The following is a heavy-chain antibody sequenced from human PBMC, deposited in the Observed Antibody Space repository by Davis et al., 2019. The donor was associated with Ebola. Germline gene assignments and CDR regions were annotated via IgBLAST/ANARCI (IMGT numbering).Heavy chain of an antibody. J-gene: IGHJ4*02. CDR3: ARDFVY. V-gene: IGHV4-39*07. Sequence: MPSETLSLTCTVSGGSISSSSYYWGWIRQPPGKGLEWIGSIYYSGSTYYNPSLKSRVTISLDTSNNQFSLKMTSVTAADTAIYYCARDFVYWGQGTLVTVSS. CDR2: IYYSGST. CDR1: GGSISSSSYY.